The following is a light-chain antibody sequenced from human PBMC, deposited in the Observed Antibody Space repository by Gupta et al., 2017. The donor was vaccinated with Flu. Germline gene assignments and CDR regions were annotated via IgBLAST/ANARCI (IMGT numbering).Light chain of an antibody. CDR1: RSDVGGYNY. V-gene: IGLV2-11*01. CDR2: DVS. J-gene: IGLJ1*01. CDR3: CSYAGSYTLYV. Sequence: QSALTQPRSVSGSPGQSATISCTGTRSDVGGYNYVSWYQQHPGKAPKLMIYDVSKRPSGVPDRFSGSKSGNTASLTISGLQAEDEADYYCCSYAGSYTLYVFGTGTKVTVL.